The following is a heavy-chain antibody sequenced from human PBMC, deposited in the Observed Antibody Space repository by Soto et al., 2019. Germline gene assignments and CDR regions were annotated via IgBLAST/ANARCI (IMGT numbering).Heavy chain of an antibody. CDR3: AKDMGPSPRPPDSLDI. CDR1: GFTFRSFG. J-gene: IGHJ3*02. D-gene: IGHD3-10*01. V-gene: IGHV3-30*18. CDR2: ITHDGNKE. Sequence: ESGGNVVQPGRSLRLSCVASGFTFRSFGMHWVRQAPGKGLEWVATITHDGNKEYYADSVKGRFTVSRDNSRDTIYLEMNSVRADDTAVYYCAKDMGPSPRPPDSLDIWGQGTVVTVSS.